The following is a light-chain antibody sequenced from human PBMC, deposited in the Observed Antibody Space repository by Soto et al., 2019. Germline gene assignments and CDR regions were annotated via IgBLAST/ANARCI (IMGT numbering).Light chain of an antibody. J-gene: IGLJ1*01. Sequence: QSVLTQPRSVSGSPGQSVTISCTGTSSDVGGYDHVSWYQQQHPGKAPKLMIFDVTKRPSGVPDRFSGSKSGNTASLSISGLQAEDEADYYCYSYAGSSYVFGTGTKVTAL. V-gene: IGLV2-11*01. CDR1: SSDVGGYDH. CDR2: DVT. CDR3: YSYAGSSYV.